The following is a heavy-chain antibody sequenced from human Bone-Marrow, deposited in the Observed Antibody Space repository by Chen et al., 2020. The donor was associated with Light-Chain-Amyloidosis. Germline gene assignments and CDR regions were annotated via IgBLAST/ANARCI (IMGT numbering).Heavy chain of an antibody. J-gene: IGHJ5*02. CDR3: AGDRGWFDP. CDR1: GSSFRSYW. V-gene: IGHV3-7*01. CDR2: MEEDGSEK. Sequence: EVQLVESGGGLVQPGGSLRLSCAASGSSFRSYWMTWVRQVSGKGLEWVAKMEEDGSEKYYVDSVKGRFTISRDNAKNSLYLQMNNLGVEDTAVYYCAGDRGWFDPWGQGTLVTVSS.